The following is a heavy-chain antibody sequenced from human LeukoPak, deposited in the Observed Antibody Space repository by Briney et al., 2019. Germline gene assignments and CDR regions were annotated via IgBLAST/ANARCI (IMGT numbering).Heavy chain of an antibody. V-gene: IGHV4-59*08. CDR2: IYYSGST. J-gene: IGHJ4*02. Sequence: SETLSLTCTVSGGSISSYYWSWIRQPPGKGLEWIGYIYYSGSTNYNPSLTSRVSISVDTSKNQFSLKLNSVTAADTAVYYCARTPYRGSNSGSYTDYWGQGTLVTVSS. CDR3: ARTPYRGSNSGSYTDY. D-gene: IGHD1-26*01. CDR1: GGSISSYY.